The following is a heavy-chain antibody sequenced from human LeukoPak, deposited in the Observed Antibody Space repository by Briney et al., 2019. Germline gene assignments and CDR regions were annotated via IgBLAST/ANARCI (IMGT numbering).Heavy chain of an antibody. CDR1: GYTFNSYY. CDR3: ARGVDFWSGSPYFDF. CDR2: IYPGDPNT. D-gene: IGHD3-3*01. J-gene: IGHJ4*02. V-gene: IGHV5-51*01. Sequence: GESLKISCKGSGYTFNSYYIAWVRQMPGRGLEWMGMIYPGDPNTRYSPSFEGQVTISIDRSIGADYLQWTSLKASDTAMYYCARGVDFWSGSPYFDFWGQGTLVTVSS.